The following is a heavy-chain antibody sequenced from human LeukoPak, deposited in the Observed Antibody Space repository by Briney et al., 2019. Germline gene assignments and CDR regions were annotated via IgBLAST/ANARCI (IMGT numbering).Heavy chain of an antibody. V-gene: IGHV1-18*01. J-gene: IGHJ4*02. CDR2: ISAYNGNT. CDR3: AREGVVPAAPRTSGY. CDR1: GYTFTSYG. Sequence: ASVKVSCKASGYTFTSYGISWVRQAPGQGLEWMGWISAYNGNTNYAQKLQGSVTMTTDTSTSTAYMELRSLRSDDTAVYYCAREGVVPAAPRTSGYWGQGTLVTVSS. D-gene: IGHD2-2*01.